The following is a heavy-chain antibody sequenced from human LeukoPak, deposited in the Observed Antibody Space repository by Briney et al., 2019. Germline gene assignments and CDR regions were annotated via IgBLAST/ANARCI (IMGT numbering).Heavy chain of an antibody. CDR1: GLTVSSNY. J-gene: IGHJ4*02. CDR2: ISGSGGST. Sequence: GGSLRLSCAAPGLTVSSNYMSWVRQAPGKGLEWVSAISGSGGSTYYADSVKGRFTISRDNSKNTLYLQMNSLRAEDTAVYYCAKDLDDSSGSDYWGQGTLVTVSS. D-gene: IGHD3-22*01. CDR3: AKDLDDSSGSDY. V-gene: IGHV3-23*01.